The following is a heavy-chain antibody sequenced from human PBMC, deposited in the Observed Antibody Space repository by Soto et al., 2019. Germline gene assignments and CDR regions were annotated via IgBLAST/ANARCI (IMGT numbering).Heavy chain of an antibody. Sequence: SETLSLTCTVSGGSISSYYWSWIRQPPGKGLEWIGYIYYSGSTNYNPSLKSRVTISVDQSKNQFSLKLSSVTAADTAVYYCARVKVHYDYIWGSYREPPTSARYYFDYWGQGTLVTVSS. J-gene: IGHJ4*02. CDR2: IYYSGST. CDR3: ARVKVHYDYIWGSYREPPTSARYYFDY. V-gene: IGHV4-59*01. D-gene: IGHD3-16*02. CDR1: GGSISSYY.